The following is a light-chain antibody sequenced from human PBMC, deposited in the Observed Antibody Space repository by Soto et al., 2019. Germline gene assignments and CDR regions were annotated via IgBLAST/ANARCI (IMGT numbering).Light chain of an antibody. Sequence: DNMLTQSPGTLSLSTGERATVSCRASQSVSSSYLAWYQQKPGQAPRLLIYGASNRATGIPDRFSGSGSGTDFTLTISRLEPDDFAVYYCQQYENWPRTFGQGTKVDIK. V-gene: IGKV3-20*01. J-gene: IGKJ1*01. CDR1: QSVSSSY. CDR2: GAS. CDR3: QQYENWPRT.